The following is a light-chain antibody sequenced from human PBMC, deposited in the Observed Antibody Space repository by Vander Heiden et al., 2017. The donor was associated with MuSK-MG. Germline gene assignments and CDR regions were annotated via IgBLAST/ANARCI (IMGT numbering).Light chain of an antibody. J-gene: IGKJ2*01. CDR3: QQYNSYPRT. V-gene: IGKV1-5*01. CDR1: RSISSW. Sequence: SASVGDRVTITCRASRSISSWLAWYQQKPGKAPKLLIYDASSLESGVPSRFSGSGSGTEFTLTISSLQPDDFATYYCQQYNSYPRTFGQGTKLEIK. CDR2: DAS.